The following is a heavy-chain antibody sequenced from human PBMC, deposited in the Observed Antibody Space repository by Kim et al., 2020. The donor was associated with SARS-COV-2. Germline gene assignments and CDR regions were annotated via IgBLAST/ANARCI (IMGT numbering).Heavy chain of an antibody. Sequence: GGSLRLSCVASGGKFSGDNMNWVRQAPGQGLEWVASISSSGSLIHYADSVSGRFIISRDNAKKSLFLQMERLTVEDTALYYCARDRRSDLVYTFGYCFD. CDR2: ISSSGSLI. CDR1: GGKFSGDN. D-gene: IGHD2-15*01. V-gene: IGHV3-21*01. J-gene: IGHJ4*01. CDR3: ARDRRSDLVYTFGYCFD.